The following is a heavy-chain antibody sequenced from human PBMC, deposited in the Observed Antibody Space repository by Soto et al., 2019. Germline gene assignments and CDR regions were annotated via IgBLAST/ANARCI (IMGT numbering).Heavy chain of an antibody. J-gene: IGHJ6*02. V-gene: IGHV1-58*01. CDR1: GFTFTSSA. CDR3: AADRDCSGGSCYSRNYYYYGIDV. Sequence: SVKVSCKASGFTFTSSAVQWVRQARGQRLEWIGWIVVGSGNTNYAQKFQERVTITRDMSTSTAYMELSSLRSEDTAVYYCAADRDCSGGSCYSRNYYYYGIDVWGQGTTVTVSS. CDR2: IVVGSGNT. D-gene: IGHD2-15*01.